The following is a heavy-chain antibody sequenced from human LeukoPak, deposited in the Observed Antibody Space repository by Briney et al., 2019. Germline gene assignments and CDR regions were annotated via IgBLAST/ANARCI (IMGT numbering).Heavy chain of an antibody. CDR2: ISYDGSNK. D-gene: IGHD4-17*01. CDR1: GFTFSSYG. V-gene: IGHV3-30*18. J-gene: IGHJ3*02. CDR3: GKDSGRATVTNAFDI. Sequence: GGSLRLSCAASGFTFSSYGMHWVRQAPGKGLEWVAVISYDGSNKYYADSVKGRFTISRDNSKNTLYLQMNSLRAEDTAVYYCGKDSGRATVTNAFDIWGQGTIVPVSS.